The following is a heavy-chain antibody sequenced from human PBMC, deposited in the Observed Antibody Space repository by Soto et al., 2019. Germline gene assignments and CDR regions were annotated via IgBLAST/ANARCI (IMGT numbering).Heavy chain of an antibody. J-gene: IGHJ1*01. V-gene: IGHV1-18*04. D-gene: IGHD4-17*01. CDR1: GYTFTSYG. CDR2: ISPLKGRT. Sequence: QVQLVQSEPDLKRPGASMKVSCKASGYTFTSYGISWVRQARGQGLEWMAWISPLKGRTQYSQKAQGRVTLSTGTSSNTAYMEMTTLRVDDTAVYYCAMDYGDRPVYFKHWGQGTLVSVS. CDR3: AMDYGDRPVYFKH.